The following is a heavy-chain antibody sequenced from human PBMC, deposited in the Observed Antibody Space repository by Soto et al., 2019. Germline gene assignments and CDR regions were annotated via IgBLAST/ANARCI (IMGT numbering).Heavy chain of an antibody. Sequence: SETLSLTCTVSGGSISSYYWSWIRQPPGKGLEWIGYIYYSGGTNYNPSLKSRVTISVDTSKNQFSLKLSSVTAADTAVYYCARSTTVTDYYYYGMDVWGQGTTVTVSS. CDR1: GGSISSYY. CDR2: IYYSGGT. CDR3: ARSTTVTDYYYYGMDV. V-gene: IGHV4-59*01. J-gene: IGHJ6*02. D-gene: IGHD4-17*01.